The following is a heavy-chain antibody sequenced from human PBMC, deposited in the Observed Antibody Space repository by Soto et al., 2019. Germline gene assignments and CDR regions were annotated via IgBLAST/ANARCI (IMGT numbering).Heavy chain of an antibody. CDR3: ARDWYPRFDP. Sequence: QIRLVQSGGEVRTPGASVKVSCKASGYTFSSYGITWVRLAPGQGLEWLGWINPSSGETNYAQKFQDRVTVTTDTSTTTGYMELRNLTFDDTAVYYCARDWYPRFDPWGQGTLVTVSS. V-gene: IGHV1-18*01. CDR2: INPSSGET. CDR1: GYTFSSYG. D-gene: IGHD6-13*01. J-gene: IGHJ5*02.